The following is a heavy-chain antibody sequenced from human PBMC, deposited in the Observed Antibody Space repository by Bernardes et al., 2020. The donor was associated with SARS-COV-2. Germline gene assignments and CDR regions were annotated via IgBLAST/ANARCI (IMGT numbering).Heavy chain of an antibody. Sequence: ASVKVSCKASGYTFTSYGISWVRQAPGQGLEWMGWISAYNGNTNYAQKLQGRVTMTTDTSTSTAYMELRSLRSDDTAVYYCAREGHYDFWSCYYTRFDPWGQGTLVTVSS. CDR2: ISAYNGNT. J-gene: IGHJ5*02. V-gene: IGHV1-18*01. CDR3: AREGHYDFWSCYYTRFDP. CDR1: GYTFTSYG. D-gene: IGHD3-3*01.